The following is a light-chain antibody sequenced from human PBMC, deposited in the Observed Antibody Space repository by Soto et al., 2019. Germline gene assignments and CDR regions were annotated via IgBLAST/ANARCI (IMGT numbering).Light chain of an antibody. Sequence: EIVLTHSPATLSLSPGERATLSCRASQSVSSYLAWYQQKPGQAPRLLIYDASNRATGIPARFIGSGSGTDFTLTISSIEPEDFAVYYCQQRSNRLTFCQGTRLEIK. V-gene: IGKV3-11*01. J-gene: IGKJ5*01. CDR1: QSVSSY. CDR2: DAS. CDR3: QQRSNRLT.